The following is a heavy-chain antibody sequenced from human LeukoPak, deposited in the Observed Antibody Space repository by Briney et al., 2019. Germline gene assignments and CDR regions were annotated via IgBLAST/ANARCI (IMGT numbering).Heavy chain of an antibody. CDR2: INPSGGST. Sequence: ASVKVSCKASGYTFTSYYMHWVRQAPGQGLEWMGIINPSGGSTSYAQKFQGRVTMTRDTSTSTVYMELSSLRPEDRAVYYCARAVAGTGGGDYWGQGTLVTVSS. J-gene: IGHJ4*02. D-gene: IGHD6-19*01. V-gene: IGHV1-46*01. CDR3: ARAVAGTGGGDY. CDR1: GYTFTSYY.